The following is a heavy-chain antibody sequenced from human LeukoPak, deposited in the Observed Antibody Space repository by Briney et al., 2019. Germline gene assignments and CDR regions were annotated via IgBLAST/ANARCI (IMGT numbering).Heavy chain of an antibody. D-gene: IGHD2-15*01. V-gene: IGHV3-30*18. CDR3: AKAGYCSGGSCWSDFDY. CDR1: GFTFSSYG. J-gene: IGHJ4*02. CDR2: ISYDGSNE. Sequence: QPGRSLRLSCAASGFTFSSYGMHWVRQAPGKGLXXXXXISYDGSNEYYADSVKGRFTISRDNSKNTLYLQMNSLRAEDTAVYYCAKAGYCSGGSCWSDFDYWGQGTLVTVSS.